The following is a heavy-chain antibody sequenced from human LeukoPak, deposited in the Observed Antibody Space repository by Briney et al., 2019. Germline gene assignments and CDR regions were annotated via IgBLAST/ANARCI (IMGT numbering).Heavy chain of an antibody. V-gene: IGHV3-21*01. Sequence: PGGSLRLSCAASGFTFSSYSMNWVRQAPGKGLEWVSSISSSSSYIYYADSVKGRSTISRDNAKNSLYLQMNSLRAEDTAVYYCARESQGYCSSTSCYALGAFDIWGQGTMVTVSS. J-gene: IGHJ3*02. CDR1: GFTFSSYS. CDR3: ARESQGYCSSTSCYALGAFDI. CDR2: ISSSSSYI. D-gene: IGHD2-2*01.